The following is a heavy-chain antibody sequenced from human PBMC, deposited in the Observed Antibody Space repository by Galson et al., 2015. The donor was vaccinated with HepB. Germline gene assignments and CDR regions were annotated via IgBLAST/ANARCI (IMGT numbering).Heavy chain of an antibody. CDR3: ARLLSQADAFDI. V-gene: IGHV1-69*02. D-gene: IGHD3-9*01. CDR1: GGTFSSYT. CDR2: IIPILGIA. Sequence: SVKVSCKASGGTFSSYTISWVRQAPGQGLEWMGRIIPILGIANYAQKFQGRVTITADKSTSTAYMELSSLRSEDTAVYYCARLLSQADAFDIWGQGTMVTVSS. J-gene: IGHJ3*02.